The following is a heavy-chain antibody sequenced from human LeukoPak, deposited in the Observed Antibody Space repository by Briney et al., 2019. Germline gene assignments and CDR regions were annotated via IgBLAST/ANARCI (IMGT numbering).Heavy chain of an antibody. CDR1: GYTLTELS. CDR2: FDPEDGET. J-gene: IGHJ3*02. CDR3: ATDGLTVVTRKGAFDI. V-gene: IGHV1-24*01. D-gene: IGHD4-23*01. Sequence: ASVKVSCKVSGYTLTELSMHWVRQAPGKGLEWMGGFDPEDGETIYAQKFQGRVTMTEDTSTDTAHMELSSLRSEDTAVYYCATDGLTVVTRKGAFDIWGQGTMVTVSS.